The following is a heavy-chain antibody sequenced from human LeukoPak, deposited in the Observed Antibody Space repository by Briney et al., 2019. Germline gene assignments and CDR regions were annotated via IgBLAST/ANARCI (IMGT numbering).Heavy chain of an antibody. D-gene: IGHD4-17*01. CDR3: ANIYGDSDS. V-gene: IGHV3-23*01. CDR1: GFIFSSYV. CDR2: ISVGGGDT. Sequence: GGSLRLSCAASGFIFSSYVMGWVRQAPGKGLEWVSSISVGGGDTFASDSVKGRFTITRENSKNTLYLQMTGLRVEDTAVYYCANIYGDSDSWGQGTLVTVSS. J-gene: IGHJ5*01.